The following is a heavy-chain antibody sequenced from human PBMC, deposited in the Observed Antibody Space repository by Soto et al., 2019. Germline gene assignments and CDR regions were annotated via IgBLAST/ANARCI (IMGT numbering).Heavy chain of an antibody. V-gene: IGHV1-69*01. J-gene: IGHJ4*02. Sequence: QVQLVQSGSEVKKPGSSVNVSCKASGGSFSSNPISWVRQAPGQGLEWMAGIIPIFATVHYAQKFQGRVTITADESTSTAYMELRSLRSEDTAVYFWAGGGRGYSSAPRYYFDYWGQGTLVTVS. D-gene: IGHD5-18*01. CDR3: AGGGRGYSSAPRYYFDY. CDR2: IIPIFATV. CDR1: GGSFSSNP.